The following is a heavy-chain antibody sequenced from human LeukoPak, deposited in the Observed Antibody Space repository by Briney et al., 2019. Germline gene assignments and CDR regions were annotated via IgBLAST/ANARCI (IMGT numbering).Heavy chain of an antibody. J-gene: IGHJ4*02. CDR2: ISGSSNRI. CDR1: GFSFSSYS. V-gene: IGHV3-48*01. D-gene: IGHD4-23*01. CDR3: ARAPPDYGGYTNDY. Sequence: GESLRLSCVASGFSFSSYSMNWVRQAPGKGLKWVSYISGSSNRIFYADSVKGRFTISRDNAENSLYLQMNSLRAEDTAVYYCARAPPDYGGYTNDYWGQGTLVTVSS.